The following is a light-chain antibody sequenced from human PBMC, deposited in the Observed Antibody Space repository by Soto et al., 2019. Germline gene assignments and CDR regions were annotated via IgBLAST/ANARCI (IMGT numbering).Light chain of an antibody. CDR3: CPYVGSGIFYV. J-gene: IGLJ1*01. CDR1: SSDVGTYNL. Sequence: QSVLTQPASVSGSPGQSITISCTGASSDVGTYNLVSWYQHHPGKAPKLMIYEGNKRPSGISNRFSGSKSGDTASLTISGLQAEDVADYYCCPYVGSGIFYVFGTGTKVTVL. CDR2: EGN. V-gene: IGLV2-23*03.